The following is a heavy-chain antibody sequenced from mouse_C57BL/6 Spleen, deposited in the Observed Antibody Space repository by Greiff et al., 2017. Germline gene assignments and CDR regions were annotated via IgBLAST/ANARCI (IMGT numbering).Heavy chain of an antibody. D-gene: IGHD2-10*02. CDR3: ARSSILDYYAMDY. V-gene: IGHV1-69*01. CDR2: IDPSDSYT. Sequence: QVQLQQPGAELVMPGASVKLSCKASGYTFTSYWMHWVKQRPGQGLEWIGEIDPSDSYTNYNQKFKGKSTLTVDKSSSTAYMQLSSLTSEDSAVYYCARSSILDYYAMDYWGQGTSVTVSS. J-gene: IGHJ4*01. CDR1: GYTFTSYW.